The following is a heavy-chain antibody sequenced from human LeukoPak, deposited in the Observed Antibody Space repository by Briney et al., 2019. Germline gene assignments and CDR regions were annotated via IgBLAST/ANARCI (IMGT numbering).Heavy chain of an antibody. D-gene: IGHD3-10*01. CDR2: ISYDGSNK. CDR3: ASPRGASPYFDY. J-gene: IGHJ4*02. CDR1: GFTFSSYG. Sequence: GGSLRLSCAASGFTFSSYGMHWVRQAPGKGLEWVAVISYDGSNKYYADSVKGRFTISRDNSKNTLYLQMNSLRAEDTAVYYCASPRGASPYFDYWGQGTLVTVSS. V-gene: IGHV3-30*03.